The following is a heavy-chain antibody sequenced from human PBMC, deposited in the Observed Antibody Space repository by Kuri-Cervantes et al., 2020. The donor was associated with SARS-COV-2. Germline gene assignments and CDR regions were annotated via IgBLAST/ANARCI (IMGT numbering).Heavy chain of an antibody. J-gene: IGHJ4*02. Sequence: ASVKVSCKASGYTFTSYDINWVRQATGQGLEWMGWMNPNSGNTGYAQKFQGRVTMTTDTSTSTAYMELSRLRSDDTAVYYCARETFLTRGPMPAPLLDYWGQGTLVTVSS. V-gene: IGHV1-8*02. D-gene: IGHD3-9*01. CDR3: ARETFLTRGPMPAPLLDY. CDR2: MNPNSGNT. CDR1: GYTFTSYD.